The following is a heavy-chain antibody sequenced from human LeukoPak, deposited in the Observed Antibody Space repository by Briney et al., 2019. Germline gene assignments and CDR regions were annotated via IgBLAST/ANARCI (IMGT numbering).Heavy chain of an antibody. V-gene: IGHV1-69*05. J-gene: IGHJ4*02. Sequence: ASVKVSCKASGGTFSSYAISWVRQAPGQGLEWMGGIIPIFGTANYAQKFQGRVTITTDESTSSAYMELSSLRSEDTAVYYCARGGYYYDSSGYYQTWGQGTLVTVSS. D-gene: IGHD3-22*01. CDR1: GGTFSSYA. CDR3: ARGGYYYDSSGYYQT. CDR2: IIPIFGTA.